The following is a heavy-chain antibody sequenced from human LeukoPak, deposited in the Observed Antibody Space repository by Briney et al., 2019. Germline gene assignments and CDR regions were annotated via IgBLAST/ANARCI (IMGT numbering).Heavy chain of an antibody. CDR3: ATDRFGSGYYYHY. D-gene: IGHD3-22*01. CDR1: GGTFSSYA. J-gene: IGHJ4*02. CDR2: IIPIFGTA. Sequence: GASVKVSCKASGGTFSSYAISWVRQAPGQGLEWMGGIIPIFGTANYAQKFQGRVTITADESTSTAYMELSSLRSEDTAVYYCATDRFGSGYYYHYWGQGTLVTVSS. V-gene: IGHV1-69*01.